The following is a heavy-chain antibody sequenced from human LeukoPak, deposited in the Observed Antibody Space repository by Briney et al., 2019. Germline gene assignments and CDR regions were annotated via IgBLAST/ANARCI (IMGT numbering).Heavy chain of an antibody. CDR1: GFTVSSNY. D-gene: IGHD3-10*01. CDR3: AREYRGEYYFAY. CDR2: IYSGGST. V-gene: IGHV3-66*01. J-gene: IGHJ4*02. Sequence: GESLRLSCAASGFTVSSNYMSWVRQAPGKGLEWVSVIYSGGSTYYADSVKGRFTISRDNSKNTLYPQMNSLRAEDTAVYYCAREYRGEYYFAYWGQGTLVTVLS.